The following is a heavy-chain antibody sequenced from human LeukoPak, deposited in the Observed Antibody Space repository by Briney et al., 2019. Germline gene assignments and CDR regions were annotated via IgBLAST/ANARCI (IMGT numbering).Heavy chain of an antibody. CDR3: AKHAYYGSGTQAPYGY. J-gene: IGHJ4*02. V-gene: IGHV3-23*01. D-gene: IGHD3-10*01. Sequence: PGGSLRLSCAASGFTFSSYAMSWVRQAPGKGLEWVSAISGSGGSTYYADSVKGRSTISRDNSRNTLYLQMNSLRAEDTAVYYCAKHAYYGSGTQAPYGYWGQGTLVTVSS. CDR1: GFTFSSYA. CDR2: ISGSGGST.